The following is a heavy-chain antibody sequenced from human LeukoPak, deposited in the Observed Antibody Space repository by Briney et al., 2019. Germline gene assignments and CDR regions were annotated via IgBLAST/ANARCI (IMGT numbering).Heavy chain of an antibody. CDR3: ATGVGYDFWSGFTSLDY. J-gene: IGHJ4*02. CDR2: FDPEDGET. V-gene: IGHV1-24*01. Sequence: ASVKVSCKVSGYTLTELSMHWVRQAPGKELEWMGGFDPEDGETIYAQKFQGRVTMTEDTSTDTAYMELSSLRSEDTAVYYCATGVGYDFWSGFTSLDYWGQGTLVTVSS. CDR1: GYTLTELS. D-gene: IGHD3-3*01.